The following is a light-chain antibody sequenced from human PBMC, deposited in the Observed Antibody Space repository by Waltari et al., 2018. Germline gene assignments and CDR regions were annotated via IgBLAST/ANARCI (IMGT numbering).Light chain of an antibody. CDR1: SPNIGAGSD. J-gene: IGLJ2*01. Sequence: QSVLTQAPSVFGAPGQRVTISCSGGSPNIGAGSDVHWYQQLPGTAPKLLIYGNDNRPSGVPDRFSASKSGTSASLAITGLQADDEAIYFCQSYDDSLRASVFGGGARLTVL. CDR3: QSYDDSLRASV. V-gene: IGLV1-40*01. CDR2: GND.